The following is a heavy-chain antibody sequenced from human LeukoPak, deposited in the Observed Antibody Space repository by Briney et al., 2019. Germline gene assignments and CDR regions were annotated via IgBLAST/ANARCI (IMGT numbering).Heavy chain of an antibody. Sequence: TSETLSLTCTVSGASISSYYWSWIRQPPGKGLEWVGGSTNYNPSLNSRVTISVDTSKNQFSLKLSSVTAADTAVYYCARDHKIFGQQLMYNWFDPWGQGTLVTVSS. J-gene: IGHJ5*02. CDR3: ARDHKIFGQQLMYNWFDP. CDR2: GST. CDR1: GASISSYY. V-gene: IGHV4-59*01. D-gene: IGHD6-13*01.